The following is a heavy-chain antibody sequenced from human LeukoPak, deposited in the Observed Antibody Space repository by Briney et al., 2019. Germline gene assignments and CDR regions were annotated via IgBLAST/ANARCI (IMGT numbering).Heavy chain of an antibody. CDR2: IIPIFGTA. CDR1: GGTFSSYA. D-gene: IGHD2-2*01. J-gene: IGHJ3*02. Sequence: SVKVSXKASGGTFSSYAISWVRQADGQGLEWMGGIIPIFGTANYAQKFQGRVTITADESTSTAYMELSSLRSEDTAVYYCTVPAGHYDAFDIWGQGTMVTVSS. CDR3: TVPAGHYDAFDI. V-gene: IGHV1-69*13.